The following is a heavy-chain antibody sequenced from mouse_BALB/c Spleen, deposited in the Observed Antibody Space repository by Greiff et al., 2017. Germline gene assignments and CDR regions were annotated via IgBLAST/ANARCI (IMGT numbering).Heavy chain of an antibody. CDR2: IWGDGST. CDR3: ASPYYYGSSYAMDY. J-gene: IGHJ4*01. CDR1: GFSLTGYG. V-gene: IGHV2-6-7*01. Sequence: VQLQESGPGLVAPSQSLSITCTVSGFSLTGYGVNWVRQPPGKGLEWLGMIWGDGSTDYNSALKSRLSISKDNSKSQVFLKMNSLQTDDTARYYCASPYYYGSSYAMDYWGQGTSVTVSS. D-gene: IGHD1-1*01.